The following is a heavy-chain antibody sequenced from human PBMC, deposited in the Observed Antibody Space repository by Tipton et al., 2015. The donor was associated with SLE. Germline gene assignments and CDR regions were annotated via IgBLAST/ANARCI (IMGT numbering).Heavy chain of an antibody. D-gene: IGHD6-13*01. J-gene: IGHJ6*02. Sequence: SLRLSCAASEFTVRSNYMSWVRQAPGKGLEWVSDIYSGDGTNYADSVKGRFTISRDNSKNTLYLQMNSLRAEDTAVYYCAKGGSSWGYYYGMDVWGQGTTVTVSS. CDR2: IYSGDGT. CDR3: AKGGSSWGYYYGMDV. CDR1: EFTVRSNY. V-gene: IGHV3-66*02.